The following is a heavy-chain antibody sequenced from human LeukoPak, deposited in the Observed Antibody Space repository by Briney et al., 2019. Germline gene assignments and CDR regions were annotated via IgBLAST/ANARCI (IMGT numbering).Heavy chain of an antibody. CDR2: VRNKAYGWTT. J-gene: IGHJ4*02. CDR1: GFTFGDYA. V-gene: IGHV3-49*03. D-gene: IGHD5-12*01. Sequence: PGGSLRLSCTASGFTFGDYAMSWFRQAPGKGLEWVGFVRNKAYGWTTEYAASVKGRFTISREDSKSIAYLQMNSLKTEDTAVNYCTRVPLHSGYDWAHFDYWGQGTLVTVSS. CDR3: TRVPLHSGYDWAHFDY.